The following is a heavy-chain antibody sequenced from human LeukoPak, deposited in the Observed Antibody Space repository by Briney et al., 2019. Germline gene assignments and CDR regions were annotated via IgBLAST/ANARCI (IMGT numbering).Heavy chain of an antibody. CDR3: ARFLGYCSSTSCYDAFDI. CDR1: GGSFSGYY. J-gene: IGHJ3*02. D-gene: IGHD2-2*01. V-gene: IGHV4-34*01. Sequence: SDTLSLTCAVYGGSFSGYYWSWIRQPPGKGLEWIGEINHSGRTTYNPSLKSRVTISVDTSKNQFSLKLSSVTAADTAVYYCARFLGYCSSTSCYDAFDIWGQGTMVTVSS. CDR2: INHSGRT.